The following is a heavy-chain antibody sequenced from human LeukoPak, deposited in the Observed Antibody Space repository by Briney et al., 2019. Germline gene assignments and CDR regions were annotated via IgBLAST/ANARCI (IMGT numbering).Heavy chain of an antibody. D-gene: IGHD2-15*01. CDR2: ISSSSSTT. CDR1: GLTVSSYS. J-gene: IGHJ4*02. Sequence: GGSLRLSCVASGLTVSSYSMNWVRQAPGKGLEWVSYISSSSSTTYYADPVKGRFTISRDNAKNSLDLQMNSLRDEDTAVYYCARARASGRSGFDYWGQGTLVTVSS. CDR3: ARARASGRSGFDY. V-gene: IGHV3-48*02.